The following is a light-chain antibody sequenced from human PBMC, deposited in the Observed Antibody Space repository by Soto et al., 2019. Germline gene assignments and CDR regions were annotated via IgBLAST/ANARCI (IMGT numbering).Light chain of an antibody. CDR1: YGISSS. J-gene: IGKJ2*01. CDR3: QQLSHYPYT. V-gene: IGKV1-9*01. CDR2: GSS. Sequence: DIQLTPSPSFLSASVEDRVTISCRASYGISSSLAWYQQEPVKPPKLLISGSSTLQPGVPSRFTGSGSGRKFTLTISGLQCGDFATYYCQQLSHYPYTFGQGTKLEV.